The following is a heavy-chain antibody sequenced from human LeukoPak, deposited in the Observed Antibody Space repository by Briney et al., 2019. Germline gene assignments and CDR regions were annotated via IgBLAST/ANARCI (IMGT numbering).Heavy chain of an antibody. J-gene: IGHJ6*03. V-gene: IGHV1-69*13. CDR1: GGTFSSYA. Sequence: GASVKASCKASGGTFSSYAISWVRQAPGQGLEWMGGIIPIFGTANYAQKFQGRVTITADESTSTAYMELSSLRSEDTAVYYCARDGELWLYPAEYYYYYYMDVWGKETTVTVSS. CDR3: ARDGELWLYPAEYYYYYYMDV. D-gene: IGHD3-16*01. CDR2: IIPIFGTA.